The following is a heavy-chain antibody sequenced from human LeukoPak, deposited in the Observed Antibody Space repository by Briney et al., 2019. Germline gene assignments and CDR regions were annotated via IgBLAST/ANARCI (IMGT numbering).Heavy chain of an antibody. D-gene: IGHD3-22*01. V-gene: IGHV1-69*05. J-gene: IGHJ5*02. CDR1: GGTFSSYA. CDR2: IIPILGTA. Sequence: SVKVSCKASGGTFSSYAISWVRQAPGQGLEWMGGIIPILGTANYAQKFQGRVTITTDESTSTAYMELSSLRSENTAVYYCGDSPYYYDSSGYQNWFDPWGQGTLVTVSS. CDR3: GDSPYYYDSSGYQNWFDP.